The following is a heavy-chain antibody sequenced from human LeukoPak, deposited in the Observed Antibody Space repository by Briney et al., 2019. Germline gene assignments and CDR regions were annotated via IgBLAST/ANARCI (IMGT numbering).Heavy chain of an antibody. CDR3: ARDRDYDILTGDYTQVGY. D-gene: IGHD3-9*01. CDR2: IKQDGSEK. Sequence: GGSLRLSCAASGFTFSSYWMSWVRQAPGKGLEWVANIKQDGSEKYYVESVKGRFTISRDKAKNSLYLQMNSLRAQDTAVYYCARDRDYDILTGDYTQVGYWGQGTLVTVSS. J-gene: IGHJ4*02. V-gene: IGHV3-7*01. CDR1: GFTFSSYW.